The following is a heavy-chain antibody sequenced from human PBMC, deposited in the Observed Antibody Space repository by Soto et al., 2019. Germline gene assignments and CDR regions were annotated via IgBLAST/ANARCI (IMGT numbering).Heavy chain of an antibody. Sequence: ASVKVSCKASGYTFTSYYMHWLRQAPSQGLEWMGIINPSGGSTSYAQKFQGRVIMTRDTSTSTVYMELSSLKSEDTAVYYCASRLIVQGISKEEIDYSGQGTLVTVS. CDR2: INPSGGST. V-gene: IGHV1-46*01. CDR3: ASRLIVQGISKEEIDY. CDR1: GYTFTSYY. J-gene: IGHJ4*02. D-gene: IGHD3-22*01.